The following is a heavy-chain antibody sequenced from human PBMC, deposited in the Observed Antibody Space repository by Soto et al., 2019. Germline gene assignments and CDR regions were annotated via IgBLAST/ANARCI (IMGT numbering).Heavy chain of an antibody. V-gene: IGHV4-31*03. CDR3: ARDSPLYYYDTSGYYWGYFDY. CDR2: IYNSRST. D-gene: IGHD3-22*01. Sequence: SETLSLTCTVSGGSISSGDYYWSWIRQHPGKGLEWIGYIYNSRSTYYNPSLKSRVTISVDTFKNQLSLNLSSVTAADTAVYYCARDSPLYYYDTSGYYWGYFDYWGQGTLVTVSS. CDR1: GGSISSGDYY. J-gene: IGHJ4*02.